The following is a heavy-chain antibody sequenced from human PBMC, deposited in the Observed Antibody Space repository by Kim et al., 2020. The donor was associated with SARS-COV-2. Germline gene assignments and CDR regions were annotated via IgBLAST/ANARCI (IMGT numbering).Heavy chain of an antibody. J-gene: IGHJ6*02. V-gene: IGHV4-4*02. D-gene: IGHD2-2*01. CDR3: ARGSTSPNYYYGMDV. Sequence: PYLKSRVTISVDKSKNQFSLNLSSVTAADTAVYYCARGSTSPNYYYGMDVWGQGTTVTVSS.